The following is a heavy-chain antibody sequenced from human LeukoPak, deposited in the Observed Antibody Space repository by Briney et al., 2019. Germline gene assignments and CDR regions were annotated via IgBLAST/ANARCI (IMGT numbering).Heavy chain of an antibody. CDR1: GFTFSTFA. CDR3: AKDWYYYSNYVTYFDY. CDR2: IRYDGSNK. V-gene: IGHV3-30*02. D-gene: IGHD4-11*01. J-gene: IGHJ4*02. Sequence: GGSLRLSCTGSGFTFSTFAMHWVRQAPGKGLEWVAFIRYDGSNKYYADSVKGRFTISRDNSKNTLYLQMNSLRAEDTAVYYCAKDWYYYSNYVTYFDYWGQGTLVTVSS.